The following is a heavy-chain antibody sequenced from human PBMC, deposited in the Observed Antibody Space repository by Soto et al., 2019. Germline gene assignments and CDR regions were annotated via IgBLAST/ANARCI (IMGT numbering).Heavy chain of an antibody. CDR1: GFTFSSCG. CDR2: IWYDGSNK. CDR3: ARALGYSYGDDAFDI. V-gene: IGHV3-33*01. J-gene: IGHJ3*02. Sequence: QVQLVESGGGVVQPGRSLRLSCAASGFTFSSCGMHWVRQAPGKGLEWVAVIWYDGSNKYYADSVKGRFTISRDNSKNTLYLQMNRLRAEDTAVYYCARALGYSYGDDAFDIWGQGTMVTVSS. D-gene: IGHD5-18*01.